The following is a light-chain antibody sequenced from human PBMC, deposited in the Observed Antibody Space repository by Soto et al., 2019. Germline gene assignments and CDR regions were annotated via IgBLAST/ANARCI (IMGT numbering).Light chain of an antibody. J-gene: IGLJ3*02. V-gene: IGLV7-46*01. CDR3: LLSYSCARPWG. CDR1: TGAVTSGHY. Sequence: QAVVTQEPSLTVSPGGTVTLTCGSSTGAVTSGHYPYWFQQKPGQAPRTLIYDTSNKHSWTPARFSGSLLGGKAALTLSGAQPEDEAEYYCLLSYSCARPWGFGGGNKRDRP. CDR2: DTS.